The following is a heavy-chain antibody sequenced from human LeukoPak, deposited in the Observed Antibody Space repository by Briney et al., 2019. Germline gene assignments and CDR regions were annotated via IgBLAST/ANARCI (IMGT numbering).Heavy chain of an antibody. CDR2: IKSKTDGGTI. CDR1: GFSFSNAW. V-gene: IGHV3-15*01. CDR3: TTLSGFHFHD. D-gene: IGHD5-12*01. Sequence: GGSLRLSCAASGFSFSNAWMSWVRQAPGKGLEWVGRIKSKTDGGTIEYAAPVNGRFTISRDDSKNTLYLQMNSLKTEDTAVYYCTTLSGFHFHDWGQGTLVTVSS. J-gene: IGHJ4*02.